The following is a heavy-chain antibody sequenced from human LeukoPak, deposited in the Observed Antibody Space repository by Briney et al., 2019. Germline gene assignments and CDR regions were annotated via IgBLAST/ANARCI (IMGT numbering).Heavy chain of an antibody. Sequence: ASVKLSCTASGYTFTSYDINWVRQAHGPGLEWMGWMNPNSSNTGYAHKFQGRVTMTRTTSKSTAYMELRSLRSEAASVYYCARGPNNRWLELFIWGQGTLVTVSS. CDR1: GYTFTSYD. J-gene: IGHJ4*02. V-gene: IGHV1-8*01. CDR2: MNPNSSNT. D-gene: IGHD5-24*01. CDR3: ARGPNNRWLELFI.